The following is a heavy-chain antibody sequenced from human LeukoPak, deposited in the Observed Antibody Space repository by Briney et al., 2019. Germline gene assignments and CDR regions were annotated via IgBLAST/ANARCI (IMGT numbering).Heavy chain of an antibody. J-gene: IGHJ4*02. D-gene: IGHD2-15*01. CDR2: INHSGST. CDR3: ARGPRSSRFDY. Sequence: SETLSLTCAVYGGSFSGYYWSWIRQPPGKGLEWVGEINHSGSTNYNPSLKSRVTISVDTSKNQFSLKLSSVTAADTAVYYCARGPRSSRFDYWGQGTLVTVSS. V-gene: IGHV4-34*01. CDR1: GGSFSGYY.